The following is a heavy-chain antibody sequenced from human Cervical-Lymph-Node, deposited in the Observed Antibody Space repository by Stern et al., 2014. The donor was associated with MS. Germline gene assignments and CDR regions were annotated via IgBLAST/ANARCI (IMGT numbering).Heavy chain of an antibody. J-gene: IGHJ4*02. CDR3: ARARRSYDPEDY. V-gene: IGHV1-18*01. Sequence: QVQLVQSGAEVKKPGASVKVSCKASGSTFTSYGISWVRQAPGQGLEWMGWISAYNGNTNYAQKLQGRVTMTTDTSTSPAYMAPRSLRSDDTAVYYCARARRSYDPEDYWGQGTLVTVSS. D-gene: IGHD3-22*01. CDR1: GSTFTSYG. CDR2: ISAYNGNT.